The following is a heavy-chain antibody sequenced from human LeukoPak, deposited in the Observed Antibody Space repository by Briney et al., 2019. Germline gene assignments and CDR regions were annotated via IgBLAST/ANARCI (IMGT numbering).Heavy chain of an antibody. CDR3: ARSVQWLPY. J-gene: IGHJ4*02. D-gene: IGHD6-19*01. CDR1: GLTFSSYE. Sequence: GGSLRLAWVPAGLTFSSYEMNWLRHSPGKGLEWVSYISGSGTTMYYADSVEGRVTISRDNAKNSLYLQMNSLRAEDTAVYYCARSVQWLPYWGQGTLVTVSS. V-gene: IGHV3-48*03. CDR2: ISGSGTTM.